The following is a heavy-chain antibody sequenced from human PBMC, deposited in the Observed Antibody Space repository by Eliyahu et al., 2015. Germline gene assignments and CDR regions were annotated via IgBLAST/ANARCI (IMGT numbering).Heavy chain of an antibody. CDR2: IYHAGST. CDR1: GGSISVFNYY. D-gene: IGHD3-3*01. Sequence: QLQLQESGPGLVKPSEALSLTCTVSGGSISVFNYYWGWIRQSPGREPDWIGSIYHAGSTYYKSSLKSRVTMSVDTSKNQFSLKLSSVTAADTAVYFCARVVSGPYWYFDLWGRGTLVTVSS. J-gene: IGHJ2*01. CDR3: ARVVSGPYWYFDL. V-gene: IGHV4-39*07.